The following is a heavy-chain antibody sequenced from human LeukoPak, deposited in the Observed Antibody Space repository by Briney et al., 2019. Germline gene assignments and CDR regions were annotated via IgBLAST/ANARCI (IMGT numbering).Heavy chain of an antibody. V-gene: IGHV4-39*01. Sequence: SETLSLTCTVSGGSISGTSYYWGSIRQPPGKGPEWIGSIHYSGRTYYKPSLKSRVTISVDTSKNQFSLKLTSVASADTAVYYCARPPGFSTSFWDWGQGTLVTVSS. CDR2: IHYSGRT. D-gene: IGHD2-2*01. J-gene: IGHJ4*02. CDR3: ARPPGFSTSFWD. CDR1: GGSISGTSYY.